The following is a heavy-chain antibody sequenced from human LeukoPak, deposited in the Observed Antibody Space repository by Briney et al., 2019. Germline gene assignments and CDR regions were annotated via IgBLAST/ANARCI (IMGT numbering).Heavy chain of an antibody. D-gene: IGHD3-22*01. Sequence: PSETLSLTCTVSGGSISIYYWTWIRQPPGKGLEWIGFIYYSGRTNYNPSLKSRVTISVDTSQNQFSLKLSSVTAADTAVYYCARVRNYYDTSGYYALDYWGQGTLVTVSS. CDR1: GGSISIYY. J-gene: IGHJ4*02. V-gene: IGHV4-59*01. CDR2: IYYSGRT. CDR3: ARVRNYYDTSGYYALDY.